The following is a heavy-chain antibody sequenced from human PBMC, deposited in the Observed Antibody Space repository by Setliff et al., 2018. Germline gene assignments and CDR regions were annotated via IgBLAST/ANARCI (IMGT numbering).Heavy chain of an antibody. D-gene: IGHD7-27*01. CDR3: ARAWGRRGYSYMDV. CDR2: IHFNEDT. CDR1: GASVSSLY. J-gene: IGHJ6*03. V-gene: IGHV4-59*02. Sequence: LSLTCKVSGASVSSLYWNWIRQPPGKGLEWIGYIHFNEDTNEDTKYNASLKSRISISLDTSKNQFSLHLKSVTAADAAVYYCARAWGRRGYSYMDVWGRGTTVTVSS.